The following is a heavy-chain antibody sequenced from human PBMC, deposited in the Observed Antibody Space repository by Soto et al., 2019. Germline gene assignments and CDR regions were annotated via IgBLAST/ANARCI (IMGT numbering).Heavy chain of an antibody. CDR2: IYPRDSDT. CDR3: VRLRVVAAPAGWYDT. V-gene: IGHV5-51*01. CDR1: GYNFAFDW. J-gene: IGHJ5*02. D-gene: IGHD2-15*01. Sequence: GESLKISCKGSGYNFAFDWIGWVRQMPGKGLEWMGFIYPRDSDTRYNPSFQGQVTISADTSINTAYLQWSSLKPSDSAESYCVRLRVVAAPAGWYDTWGQGTQVTVSS.